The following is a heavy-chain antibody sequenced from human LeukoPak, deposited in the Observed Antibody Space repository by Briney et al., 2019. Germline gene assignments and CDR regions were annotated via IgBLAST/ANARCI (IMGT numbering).Heavy chain of an antibody. D-gene: IGHD3-10*01. CDR1: GGSISSYY. J-gene: IGHJ4*02. V-gene: IGHV4-59*06. CDR3: ASADYYGSGSYPPFDY. Sequence: SETLSLTCTVSGGSISSYYWSWIRQPPGKGLEWIGYIYYSGSTYYNPSLKSRVTISVDTSKNQFSLKLSSVTAADTAVYYCASADYYGSGSYPPFDYWGQGTLVTVSS. CDR2: IYYSGST.